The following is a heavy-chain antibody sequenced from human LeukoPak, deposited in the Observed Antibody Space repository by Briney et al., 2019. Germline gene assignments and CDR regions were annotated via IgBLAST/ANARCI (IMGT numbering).Heavy chain of an antibody. V-gene: IGHV1-58*02. D-gene: IGHD1-1*01. CDR3: ARSTPPNYNWFDP. CDR1: GFTFTSSA. CDR2: IVVGSGNT. J-gene: IGHJ5*02. Sequence: GTSVKVSCKASGFTFTSSAMQWVRQARGQRLEWIGWIVVGSGNTNYAQKFQERVTITRDMSTSTAYMELSSLRSEDTAVYYCARSTPPNYNWFDPWGQGTLVTVSS.